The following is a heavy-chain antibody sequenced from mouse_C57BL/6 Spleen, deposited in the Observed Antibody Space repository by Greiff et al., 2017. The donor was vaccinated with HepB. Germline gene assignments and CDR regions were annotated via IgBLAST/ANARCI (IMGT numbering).Heavy chain of an antibody. CDR3: ARYMAYYSNFYFDY. CDR1: GFTFTDYY. J-gene: IGHJ2*01. CDR2: IRNKANGYTT. Sequence: EVKLVESGGGLVQPGGSLSLSCAASGFTFTDYYMSWVRQPPGKALEWLGFIRNKANGYTTEYSASVKGRFTISRDNSQSILYLQMNALRAEDSATYYCARYMAYYSNFYFDYWGQGTTLTVSS. D-gene: IGHD2-5*01. V-gene: IGHV7-3*01.